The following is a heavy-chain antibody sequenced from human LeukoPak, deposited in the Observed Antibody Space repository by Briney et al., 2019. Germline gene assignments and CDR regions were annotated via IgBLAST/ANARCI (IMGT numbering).Heavy chain of an antibody. V-gene: IGHV4-59*08. CDR3: AGARLSLLDY. CDR2: IYYSGST. D-gene: IGHD3-22*01. CDR1: GGSISSYY. Sequence: SETLSLTCTVSGGSISSYYWSWIRQPPGKGLEWIGYIYYSGSTNYNPSLKSRVTISVDTSKNQFSLKLSSVTAADTAVYYCAGARLSLLDYWGQGTLVTVSS. J-gene: IGHJ4*02.